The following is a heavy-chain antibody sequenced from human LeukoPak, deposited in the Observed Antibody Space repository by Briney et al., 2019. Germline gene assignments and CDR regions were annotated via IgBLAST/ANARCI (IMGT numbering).Heavy chain of an antibody. V-gene: IGHV3-64*04. J-gene: IGHJ4*02. D-gene: IGHD3-10*01. Sequence: GGSLRLSCAASGFTFSSYAMHWIRQAPGKGLEYVSAISSNGGSTYYADSVKGRFTISRDNSKNTLYLQMDTLRAEDTAVFYCARDRSEWFGENMGFYFDYWGQGTLVTVSS. CDR3: ARDRSEWFGENMGFYFDY. CDR1: GFTFSSYA. CDR2: ISSNGGST.